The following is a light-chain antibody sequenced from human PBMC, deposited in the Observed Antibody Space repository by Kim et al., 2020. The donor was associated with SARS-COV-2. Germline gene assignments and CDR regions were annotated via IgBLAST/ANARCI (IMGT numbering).Light chain of an antibody. V-gene: IGLV3-1*01. CDR1: GDKY. CDR3: QAWDSTTAV. J-gene: IGLJ2*01. Sequence: GDKYASWYQQKTGQPPILVIYQDRKRPSGIPERFSGSNSGNTATLTISGTQAMDEADYYCQAWDSTTAVFGGGTQLTVL. CDR2: QDR.